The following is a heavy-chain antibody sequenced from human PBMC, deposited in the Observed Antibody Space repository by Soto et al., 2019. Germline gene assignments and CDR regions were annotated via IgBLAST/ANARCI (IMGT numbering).Heavy chain of an antibody. D-gene: IGHD6-13*01. Sequence: QLQLQESGPGLVKPSETLSLTCTVSGGSISSSSYYWGWIRQPPGKGLEWIGSIYYSGSTYYNPSLKSRVTIAVDTSKNQFSLKLSSVTAADTAVYYCASLFTGYSTPRGDAFDIWGQGTMVTVSS. CDR2: IYYSGST. CDR3: ASLFTGYSTPRGDAFDI. J-gene: IGHJ3*02. CDR1: GGSISSSSYY. V-gene: IGHV4-39*01.